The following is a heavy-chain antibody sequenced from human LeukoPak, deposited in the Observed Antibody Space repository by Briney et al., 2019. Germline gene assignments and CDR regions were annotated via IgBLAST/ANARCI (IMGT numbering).Heavy chain of an antibody. CDR3: ARVCCGWFHYYYYYMDV. CDR1: GGTFIIYA. V-gene: IGHV1-69*13. D-gene: IGHD6-19*01. Sequence: ASVKVSFKASGGTFIIYAISWVRQAPGQGLEWMGGIIPIFGTANYAQKFQGRVTITADESTSTAYMELRSLRSDDTAVYYCARVCCGWFHYYYYYMDVWGKGTTVTVSS. CDR2: IIPIFGTA. J-gene: IGHJ6*03.